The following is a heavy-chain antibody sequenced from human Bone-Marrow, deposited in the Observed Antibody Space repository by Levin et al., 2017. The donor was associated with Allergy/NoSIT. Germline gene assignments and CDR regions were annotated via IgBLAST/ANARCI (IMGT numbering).Heavy chain of an antibody. V-gene: IGHV3-53*01. CDR1: GFTVSRNY. Sequence: GGSLRLSCAASGFTVSRNYMSWVRQAPGKGLEWVSVFYSGGITYYADSVKGRFTISRDNSKNTLYLQMNSLRAEDTAVYYCAKEVGLRVAGIYYYYGMDVWGQGTTVTVSS. J-gene: IGHJ6*02. CDR2: FYSGGIT. D-gene: IGHD6-19*01. CDR3: AKEVGLRVAGIYYYYGMDV.